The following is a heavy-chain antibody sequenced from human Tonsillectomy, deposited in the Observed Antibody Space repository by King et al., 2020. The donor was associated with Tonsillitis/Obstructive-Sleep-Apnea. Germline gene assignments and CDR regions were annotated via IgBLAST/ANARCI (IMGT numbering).Heavy chain of an antibody. Sequence: QLQESGPGLVKPSETLSLTCTVSGGSISSYYWSWIRQPPGKGLECIWYIYYSGGTNYSPSLKSRVTISVDTSKNQVSLKLSSVTAADTAVYYFAREGAVMNGFDIWGQGTMVTVSS. D-gene: IGHD2-8*01. CDR3: AREGAVMNGFDI. J-gene: IGHJ3*02. CDR1: GGSISSYY. CDR2: IYYSGGT. V-gene: IGHV4-59*01.